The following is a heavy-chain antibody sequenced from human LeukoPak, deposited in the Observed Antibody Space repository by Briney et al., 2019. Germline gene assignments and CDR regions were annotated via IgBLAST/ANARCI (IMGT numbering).Heavy chain of an antibody. D-gene: IGHD1-26*01. Sequence: PGGSLRLSCAASGFTFSSYGMHWVRQAPGKGLEWVALIRYDGSNKYYADSMKGRFTISRDNSKNTLSLQINSLTAEDTAVYYCATSAFDYWGQGTLVTVS. V-gene: IGHV3-30*02. CDR3: ATSAFDY. J-gene: IGHJ4*02. CDR1: GFTFSSYG. CDR2: IRYDGSNK.